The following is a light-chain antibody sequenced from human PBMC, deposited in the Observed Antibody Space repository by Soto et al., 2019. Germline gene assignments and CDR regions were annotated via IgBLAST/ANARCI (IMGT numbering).Light chain of an antibody. V-gene: IGKV1-5*01. Sequence: DIQMTQSPSTLSASVGNRVSVTCRASQNINTWLAWYQQKPGKAPKLLIYDASSLESGVPSRFSGSGSATEFTLTISSLQSEDFAVYYCHQYNDWPPFTFGGGTKVDIK. J-gene: IGKJ4*01. CDR2: DAS. CDR1: QNINTW. CDR3: HQYNDWPPFT.